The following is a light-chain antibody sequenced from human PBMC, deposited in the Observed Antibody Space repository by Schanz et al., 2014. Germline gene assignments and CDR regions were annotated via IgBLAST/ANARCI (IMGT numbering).Light chain of an antibody. J-gene: IGKJ4*01. CDR1: QSISTY. V-gene: IGKV1-39*01. CDR2: AAS. Sequence: DIQMTQSPSSLSASVGDRVTLTCRASQSISTYLNWYQQEPGKAPRLLIYAASSLQSEVPSRFSGSGSGTDFTLTISSLHPEDFATYYCQQTSSTPLTFGGGTRVEIK. CDR3: QQTSSTPLT.